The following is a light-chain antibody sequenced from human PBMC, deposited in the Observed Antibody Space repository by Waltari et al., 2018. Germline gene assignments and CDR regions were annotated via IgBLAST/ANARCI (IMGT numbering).Light chain of an antibody. J-gene: IGLJ1*01. CDR3: SSYAGNNIYV. Sequence: QSALTQPPSASGSPGQSVTISCAGTSSDVGRFTYVSWFQQPPGKAPKLIIYEVNKRPSGVPDRCSGAKSGDTASLTVSGLQAEDEADYYCSSYAGNNIYVFGTATKVTVL. CDR2: EVN. V-gene: IGLV2-8*01. CDR1: SSDVGRFTY.